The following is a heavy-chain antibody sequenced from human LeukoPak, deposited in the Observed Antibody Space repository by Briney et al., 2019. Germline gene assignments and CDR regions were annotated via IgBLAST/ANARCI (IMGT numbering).Heavy chain of an antibody. Sequence: GGSLRLSCAASGFTFSSYAMSWVRQAPGKGLEWVSGISGSGGRTYYADSVKGRFPIHRNNSKNALHLQMNSLRDEDSAVYYCAKDEKVWGQGTLVTVSS. CDR1: GFTFSSYA. V-gene: IGHV3-23*01. CDR2: ISGSGGRT. CDR3: AKDEKV. J-gene: IGHJ4*02.